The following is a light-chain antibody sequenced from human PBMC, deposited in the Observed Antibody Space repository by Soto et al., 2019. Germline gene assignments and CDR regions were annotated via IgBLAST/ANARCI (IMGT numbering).Light chain of an antibody. CDR2: DTS. V-gene: IGLV7-46*01. CDR3: MLSYNGAYV. J-gene: IGLJ3*02. CDR1: TGAVTSGHY. Sequence: QAVVTQEPSLTVSPGGTVTLTCDSSTGAVTSGHYPYWFQQQPAQAPRTLIYDTSNKHSWTPARFSGSILGGNAALTLSGAQPEDEADYYCMLSYNGAYVFGVGTKLTVL.